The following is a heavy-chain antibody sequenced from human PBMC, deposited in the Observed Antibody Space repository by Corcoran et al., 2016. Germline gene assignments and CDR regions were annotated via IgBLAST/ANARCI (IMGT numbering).Heavy chain of an antibody. D-gene: IGHD5-12*01. CDR1: GFTFSSYS. CDR3: ARVLMARGYSGYDRPFDY. CDR2: ISSSSSTI. V-gene: IGHV3-48*04. J-gene: IGHJ4*02. Sequence: EVQLVESGGGLVQPGGSLRLSCAASGFTFSSYSMNWVRQAPGKGLEWVSYISSSSSTIYYADSVKGRFTISRDNAKNSLYLQMNSLRAEETAVDYCARVLMARGYSGYDRPFDYWGQGTLVTVSS.